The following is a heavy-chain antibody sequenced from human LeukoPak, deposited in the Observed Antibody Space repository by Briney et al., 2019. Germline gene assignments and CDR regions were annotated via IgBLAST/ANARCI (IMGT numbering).Heavy chain of an antibody. D-gene: IGHD6-13*01. CDR2: ISWNSGSI. V-gene: IGHV3-9*01. CDR1: GFTFDDYA. Sequence: GGSLRLSCAASGFTFDDYAMHWVRQAPGKGLEWVSGISWNSGSIGYADSVKGRFTISRDNAKNSLYLQMNSLRAEDTALYYCAKDISRYSSSWFRVGYYYYYGMEVWGQGTTVTVSS. J-gene: IGHJ6*02. CDR3: AKDISRYSSSWFRVGYYYYYGMEV.